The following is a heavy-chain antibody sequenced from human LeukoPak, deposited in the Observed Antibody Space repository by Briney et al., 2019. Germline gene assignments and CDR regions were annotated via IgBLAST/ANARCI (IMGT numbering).Heavy chain of an antibody. CDR3: AKGGGSDYRGYSDY. Sequence: GGSLRLSCAASGFTFSSYAMSWVRQAPGKGLEWVSAISGSGGSTYYADSVKGRFTISRDNSKNTLYLQMNSLRAEDTAVYYCAKGGGSDYRGYSDYWGQGTLVTVSS. V-gene: IGHV3-23*01. CDR2: ISGSGGST. J-gene: IGHJ4*02. D-gene: IGHD1-26*01. CDR1: GFTFSSYA.